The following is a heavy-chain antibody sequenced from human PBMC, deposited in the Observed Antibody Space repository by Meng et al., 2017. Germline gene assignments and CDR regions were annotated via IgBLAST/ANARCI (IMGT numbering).Heavy chain of an antibody. CDR1: GGSISSYY. CDR2: IYYSGST. D-gene: IGHD6-13*01. J-gene: IGHJ5*02. CDR3: ARQGGIAAAGTIWFDP. V-gene: IGHV4-59*01. Sequence: SETLSLTYTVSGGSISSYYWSWIRQPPGKGLEWIGYIYYSGSTNYNPSLKSRVTISVDTSKNQFSLKLSSVTAADTAVYYCARQGGIAAAGTIWFDPWGQGTLVTVSS.